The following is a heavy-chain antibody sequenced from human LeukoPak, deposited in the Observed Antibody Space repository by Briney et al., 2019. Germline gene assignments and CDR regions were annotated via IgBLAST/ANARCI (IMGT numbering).Heavy chain of an antibody. CDR2: IYYSGST. Sequence: SETLSLTCTVSSGSISSSSYYWGWIRQPPGKGLEWIGSIYYSGSTYYNPSLKSRVTISVDTSKNQFSLKLSSVTAADTAVYYCGRGPGMATIKDWGQGTLVTVSS. J-gene: IGHJ4*02. CDR1: SGSISSSSYY. CDR3: GRGPGMATIKD. V-gene: IGHV4-39*07. D-gene: IGHD5-24*01.